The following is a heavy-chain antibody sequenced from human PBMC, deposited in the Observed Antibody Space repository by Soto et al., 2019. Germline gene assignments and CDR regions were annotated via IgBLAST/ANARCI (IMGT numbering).Heavy chain of an antibody. V-gene: IGHV4-59*01. CDR3: AIRTIEYSSPGEQYFDY. D-gene: IGHD6-6*01. CDR1: GGSISSYY. CDR2: IYYSGST. J-gene: IGHJ4*02. Sequence: QVQLQESGPGLVKPSETLSLTCTVSGGSISSYYWSWIRQLPGKGLEWIGYIYYSGSTNYNPSLKSRVTISVDTSKNQFSLKLSSVTAADTAVYYCAIRTIEYSSPGEQYFDYWGQGTLVTVSS.